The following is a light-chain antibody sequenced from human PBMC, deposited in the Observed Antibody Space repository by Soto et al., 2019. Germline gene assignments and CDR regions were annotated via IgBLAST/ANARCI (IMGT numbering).Light chain of an antibody. Sequence: DIQMTQSPSSLSASVGDRVTTTCRASQGISNYLAWYQQKPGKVPKLLIYAASTLQSGVPSRFSGSGSGTDFTLTISSLQPEDVATYYCQKYNSAPDTFGQGTRWIS. V-gene: IGKV1-27*01. CDR2: AAS. CDR1: QGISNY. J-gene: IGKJ1*01. CDR3: QKYNSAPDT.